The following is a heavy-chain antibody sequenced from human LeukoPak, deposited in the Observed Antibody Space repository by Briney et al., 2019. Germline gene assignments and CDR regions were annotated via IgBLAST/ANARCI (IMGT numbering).Heavy chain of an antibody. V-gene: IGHV4-30-4*01. CDR1: GGSISSGDYY. J-gene: IGHJ4*02. CDR3: ARAHDYGDHYYFDY. CDR2: IYYSGST. Sequence: PSETLSLTCTVSGGSISSGDYYWSWLRQPPGKGLEWIGYIYYSGSTYYNPSLKSRVTISVDTSKNQFSLKLSSVTAADTAVYYCARAHDYGDHYYFDYWGQGTLVTVSS. D-gene: IGHD4-17*01.